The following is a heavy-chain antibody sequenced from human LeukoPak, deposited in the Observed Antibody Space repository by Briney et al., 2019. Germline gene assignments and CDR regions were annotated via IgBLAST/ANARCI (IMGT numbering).Heavy chain of an antibody. CDR2: IYYSGTT. Sequence: AETLSLTCTVSGGSTSSGSHYWGWIRQPPGKGLEWIGTIYYSGTTYYNPSLKSRVTISVDTSKNQFSLKLSSVTAADTAVYYCARPIYDFWSGYHYYFDYWGQGTLVTVSS. D-gene: IGHD3-3*01. J-gene: IGHJ4*02. CDR3: ARPIYDFWSGYHYYFDY. V-gene: IGHV4-39*01. CDR1: GGSTSSGSHY.